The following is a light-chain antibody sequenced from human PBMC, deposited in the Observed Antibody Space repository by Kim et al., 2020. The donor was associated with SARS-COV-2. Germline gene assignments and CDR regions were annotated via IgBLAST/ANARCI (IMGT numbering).Light chain of an antibody. CDR1: QSVSSSF. CDR2: GTS. J-gene: IGKJ1*01. Sequence: SPGESATLSCRASQSVSSSFLAWYQQKPGQAPRLLIYGTSSRATGVPDRFSGSGSGTDFTLTISRLESEDFAVYYCQQYGSSRWTFGQGTKVDIK. CDR3: QQYGSSRWT. V-gene: IGKV3-20*01.